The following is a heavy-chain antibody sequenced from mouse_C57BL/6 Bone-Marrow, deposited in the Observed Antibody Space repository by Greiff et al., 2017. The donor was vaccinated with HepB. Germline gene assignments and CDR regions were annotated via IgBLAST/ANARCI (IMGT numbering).Heavy chain of an antibody. D-gene: IGHD1-1*01. V-gene: IGHV1-69*01. CDR3: ARSLLRYAMDY. J-gene: IGHJ4*01. CDR1: GYTFTSYW. Sequence: QVQLQQPGAELVMPGASVKLSCKASGYTFTSYWMHWVKQRPGQGLEWIGEIDPSDSYTNYNQKFKGKSTLTVDQSSSTAYMQLSSLTSEDSAVYYCARSLLRYAMDYWGQGTSVTVSS. CDR2: IDPSDSYT.